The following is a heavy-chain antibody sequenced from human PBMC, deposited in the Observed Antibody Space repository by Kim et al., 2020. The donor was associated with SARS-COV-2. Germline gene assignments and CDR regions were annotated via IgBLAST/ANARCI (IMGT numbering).Heavy chain of an antibody. CDR2: MSGRDGST. D-gene: IGHD3-10*01. Sequence: GGSLRLSCAASGFTFSSYAMSWVRQAPGKGLEWVSTMSGRDGSTYYTDSVKGRFTISRDNSHHTLYLEMNSLRAEDTAVYYCVRDASDVRNYGIFDYWGQGTLVTVSS. J-gene: IGHJ4*02. V-gene: IGHV3-23*01. CDR1: GFTFSSYA. CDR3: VRDASDVRNYGIFDY.